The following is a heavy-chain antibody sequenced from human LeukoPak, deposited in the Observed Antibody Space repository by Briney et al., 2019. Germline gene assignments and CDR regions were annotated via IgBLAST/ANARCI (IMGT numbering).Heavy chain of an antibody. V-gene: IGHV4-34*01. CDR3: ARVRDPYYYYMDV. CDR1: GGSFSGYY. J-gene: IGHJ6*03. CDR2: INHSGST. Sequence: SETLSLTCAVYGGSFSGYYWSWIRQPPGKGLEWIGEINHSGSTNYNPSLKSRVTISVDTSKNQFSLKLSSVTAADTAMFYCARVRDPYYYYMDVWGKGTTVTVSS. D-gene: IGHD5-24*01.